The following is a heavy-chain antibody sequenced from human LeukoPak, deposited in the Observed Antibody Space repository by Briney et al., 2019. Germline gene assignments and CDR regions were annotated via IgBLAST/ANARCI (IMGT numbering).Heavy chain of an antibody. V-gene: IGHV4-34*01. CDR1: GGSFSGYY. Sequence: PSETLSLTCAVYGGSFSGYYWTWIRQPPGKGLEWIGEINHSGSTSYNPSLKSRVTISVDTSKNHFSLRLSSVTAADTAMYHCARGGDSTGYNYWGQGTLVIVSS. D-gene: IGHD3-22*01. J-gene: IGHJ4*02. CDR2: INHSGST. CDR3: ARGGDSTGYNY.